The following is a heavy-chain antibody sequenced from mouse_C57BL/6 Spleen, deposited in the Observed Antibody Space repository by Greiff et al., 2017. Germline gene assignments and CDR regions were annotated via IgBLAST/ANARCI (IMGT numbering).Heavy chain of an antibody. J-gene: IGHJ3*01. CDR3: ARQTAQATAAWFAY. V-gene: IGHV5-6*01. CDR1: GFTFSSSG. Sequence: EVKLMESGGDLVKPGGSLKLSCAASGFTFSSSGLSWVRQTPDKKLEWVATLSSGGSYTYYPDSVKGRFTISRDNDKKTLYLQMSSRKSEDKAMYYCARQTAQATAAWFAYWGQGTLVTVSA. CDR2: LSSGGSYT. D-gene: IGHD3-2*02.